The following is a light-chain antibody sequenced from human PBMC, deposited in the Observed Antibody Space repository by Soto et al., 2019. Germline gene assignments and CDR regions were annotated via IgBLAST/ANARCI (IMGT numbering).Light chain of an antibody. CDR2: GAS. J-gene: IGKJ1*01. CDR1: QSVSSN. CDR3: QQYNNWPPWT. V-gene: IGKV3-15*01. Sequence: EIVMTQSPATLSVSPGERATLSCRASQSVSSNLAWYQQKPGQPPRLLIYGASTRATAIHTRFSGSGSGTEFTLTIRSLPYEVVAVYYCQQYNNWPPWTFGQGTKLEIK.